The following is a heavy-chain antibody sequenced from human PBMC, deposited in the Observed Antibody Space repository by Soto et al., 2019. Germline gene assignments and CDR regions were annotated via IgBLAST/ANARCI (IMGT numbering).Heavy chain of an antibody. CDR3: ARDPQFSGRLSGGGDSLAV. CDR1: GYSFTSCG. CDR2: ISVYNGNT. D-gene: IGHD2-21*02. J-gene: IGHJ3*01. V-gene: IGHV1-18*01. Sequence: SVKLSCKASGYSFTSCGITWRRQAPGQGHEWIGWISVYNGNTHYAESLQGRVTMTTDTSTSTAYMELRSLTSGGTAEYDWARDPQFSGRLSGGGDSLAVWGEATMVTVSS.